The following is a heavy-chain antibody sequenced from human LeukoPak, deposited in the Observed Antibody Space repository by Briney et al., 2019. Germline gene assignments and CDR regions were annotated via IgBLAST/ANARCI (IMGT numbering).Heavy chain of an antibody. J-gene: IGHJ4*02. CDR2: IYYSGST. Sequence: SETLSLTCTVSGGSISSSSYYWGWIRQPPGKGLEWIGSIYYSGSTYYNPSLKSRVTISVDTSKNQFSLKLSSVTAADTAVYYCAGDLRYSYGFFDYWGQGTLVTVSS. D-gene: IGHD5-18*01. CDR3: AGDLRYSYGFFDY. CDR1: GGSISSSSYY. V-gene: IGHV4-39*02.